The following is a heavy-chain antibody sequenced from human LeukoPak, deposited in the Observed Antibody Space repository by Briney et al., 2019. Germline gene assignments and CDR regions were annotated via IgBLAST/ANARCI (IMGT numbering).Heavy chain of an antibody. CDR2: ISKDGGEK. Sequence: GGSLRLSCAASGFTFSSYWMSWVRQAPGKGLEWVANISKDGGEKYYVDSVKGRFTISRDNAKNSLYLQMNSLRADDTAVYYCVKDSPPRYSGSPPAYWGQETLVTVSS. J-gene: IGHJ4*02. D-gene: IGHD1-26*01. CDR1: GFTFSSYW. V-gene: IGHV3-7*03. CDR3: VKDSPPRYSGSPPAY.